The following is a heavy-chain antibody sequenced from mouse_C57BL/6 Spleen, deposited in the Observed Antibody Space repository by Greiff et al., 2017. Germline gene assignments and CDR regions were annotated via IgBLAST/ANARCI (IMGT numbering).Heavy chain of an antibody. CDR2: ISDGGSYT. CDR3: AREGPPHYYGSSHWYFDV. Sequence: EVQLVESGGGLVKPGGSLKLSCAASGFTFSSYAMSCVRQTPEKRLEWVATISDGGSYTYYPDNVKGRFTISRDNAKNNLYLQMSHLKSEDTAMYYCAREGPPHYYGSSHWYFDVWGTGTTVTVSS. D-gene: IGHD1-1*01. V-gene: IGHV5-4*01. J-gene: IGHJ1*03. CDR1: GFTFSSYA.